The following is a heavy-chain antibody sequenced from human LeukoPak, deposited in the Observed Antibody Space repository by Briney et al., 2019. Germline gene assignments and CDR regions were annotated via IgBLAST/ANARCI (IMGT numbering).Heavy chain of an antibody. CDR3: ARHGEQWLVLR. V-gene: IGHV4-34*01. D-gene: IGHD6-19*01. CDR1: GGSFSGYY. Sequence: SETLSLTCAVYGGSFSGYYWSWIRQPPGKGLEWIGEINHSGSTNYNPSLKSRVTISVDRSKNQFSLKLSSVTAADTAVYYCARHGEQWLVLRWGQGTLVTVSS. J-gene: IGHJ4*02. CDR2: INHSGST.